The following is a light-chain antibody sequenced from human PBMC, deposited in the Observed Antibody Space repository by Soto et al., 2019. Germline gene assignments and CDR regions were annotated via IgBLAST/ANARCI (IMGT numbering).Light chain of an antibody. CDR3: QQRSNWLIT. CDR1: QTVRNNY. J-gene: IGKJ5*01. CDR2: DAS. V-gene: IGKV3D-20*02. Sequence: EFVLTQSPGTLSLSPGERATLSCRASQTVRNNYLAWYQQKPGQAPRLLIYDASSRATGIPDRFSGGGSGTDFTLTISSLEPEDFAVYYCQQRSNWLITFGQGTRLEIK.